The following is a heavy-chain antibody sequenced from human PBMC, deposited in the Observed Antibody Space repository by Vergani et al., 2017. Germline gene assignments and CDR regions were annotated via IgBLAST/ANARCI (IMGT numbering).Heavy chain of an antibody. Sequence: QVQLVESGGGVVQPGRSLRLSCAASGFTFSSYAMHWVRQAPGKGLEWVAVISYDGSNKYYADSVKGRFTISRDNSKNTLYLQMNSLRAEDTAVYYCARDRMNIAAPPPGYYFDYWGQGTLVTVSS. J-gene: IGHJ4*02. CDR2: ISYDGSNK. V-gene: IGHV3-30-3*01. D-gene: IGHD6-6*01. CDR1: GFTFSSYA. CDR3: ARDRMNIAAPPPGYYFDY.